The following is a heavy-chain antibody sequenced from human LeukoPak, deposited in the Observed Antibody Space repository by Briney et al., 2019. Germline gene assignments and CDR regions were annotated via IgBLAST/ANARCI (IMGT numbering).Heavy chain of an antibody. CDR1: GFTFSNSW. CDR3: TNLGYTD. D-gene: IGHD5-18*01. V-gene: IGHV3-7*01. J-gene: IGHJ4*02. Sequence: GGSLRLSCAASGFTFSNSWMTWVRQAPGKGLEWVATIKDDGSDKYYVDSVKGRFIISRDNGKNSLHLQMSSLRVEDTAVYYCTNLGYTDWGQGTLVTVSS. CDR2: IKDDGSDK.